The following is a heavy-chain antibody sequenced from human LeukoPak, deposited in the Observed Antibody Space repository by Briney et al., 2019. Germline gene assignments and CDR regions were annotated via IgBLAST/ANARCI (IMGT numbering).Heavy chain of an antibody. CDR3: ARGPADDYGDYVVRY. CDR2: INRNSGGT. J-gene: IGHJ4*02. Sequence: ASVKVSCKASGYTFTDYYMHWVRQAPGQGLEWMGWINRNSGGTNYAQKFQGRVTMTRDTSISTAYMELSRLRSDDTAVYYCARGPADDYGDYVVRYWGQGTLVTVSS. CDR1: GYTFTDYY. D-gene: IGHD4-17*01. V-gene: IGHV1-2*02.